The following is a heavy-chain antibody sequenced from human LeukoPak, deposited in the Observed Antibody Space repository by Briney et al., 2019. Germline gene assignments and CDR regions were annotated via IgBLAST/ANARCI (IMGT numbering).Heavy chain of an antibody. J-gene: IGHJ1*01. CDR1: GDSVSRSDSY. D-gene: IGHD3-22*01. CDR3: ARRRYYDGSGYLE. Sequence: SETLSLTCSVSGDSVSRSDSYWDWIRQPPGKGLEWIGTIYYSGRTYYSPSLKSRVTMSVDPSNNQFSLNLRSVTAADTALYYCARRRYYDGSGYLEWGQGTVLSVSS. CDR2: IYYSGRT. V-gene: IGHV4-39*01.